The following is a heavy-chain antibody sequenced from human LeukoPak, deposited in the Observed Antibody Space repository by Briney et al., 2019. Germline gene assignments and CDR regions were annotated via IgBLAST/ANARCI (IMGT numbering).Heavy chain of an antibody. CDR2: IRSDGSIT. D-gene: IGHD3-22*01. CDR3: ARVDDTSGQNWFDP. V-gene: IGHV3-74*01. CDR1: GFTFSGYW. Sequence: GGSLRLSCAASGFTFSGYWMHWVRQAPGKGLVWVSRIRSDGSITTYADSVRGRFTISRDNAKNTLYLQMNSLRADDTAVYYCARVDDTSGQNWFDPWGQGTLVTVSS. J-gene: IGHJ5*02.